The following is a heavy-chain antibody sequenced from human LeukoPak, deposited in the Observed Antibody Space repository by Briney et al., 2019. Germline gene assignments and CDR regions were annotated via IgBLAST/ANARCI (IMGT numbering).Heavy chain of an antibody. V-gene: IGHV4-34*01. CDR1: GGSFSGYY. CDR3: ARGPPYNYDSSGYYRFDY. CDR2: INHSGTT. D-gene: IGHD3-22*01. J-gene: IGHJ4*02. Sequence: PSETLSLTCVVYGGSFSGYYWSWIRQPPGKGLERIGEINHSGTTKYNPSLKSRVTIFVDTSKNQFSLKVTSVTAADTAVYYCARGPPYNYDSSGYYRFDYWGQGTLVTVSS.